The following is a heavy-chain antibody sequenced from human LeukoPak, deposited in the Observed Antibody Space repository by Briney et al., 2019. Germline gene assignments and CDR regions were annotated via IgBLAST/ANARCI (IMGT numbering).Heavy chain of an antibody. V-gene: IGHV3-21*01. CDR1: GFNFRSYS. CDR2: ITSSRYI. CDR3: ARGGGYSYGTFFDY. J-gene: IGHJ4*02. D-gene: IGHD5-18*01. Sequence: GGSLRLSCAASGFNFRSYSMNWVRQAPGKGLEWVSSITSSRYIYDADSVKGRFIISRDNAKNSLYLQMDSLRAEDTAVYYCARGGGYSYGTFFDYWGQGALVTVSS.